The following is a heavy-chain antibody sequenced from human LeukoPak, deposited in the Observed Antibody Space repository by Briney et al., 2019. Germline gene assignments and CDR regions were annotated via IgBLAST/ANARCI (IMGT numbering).Heavy chain of an antibody. V-gene: IGHV3-23*01. CDR3: AKGSAAARPYYFDS. CDR1: GFSFSSYA. Sequence: PGGSLRLSCAASGFSFSSYAMTWVRQAPGKGLEWVSSISGTGDTTYYADSVKGRFTISRDNSRHTLSLQMNGLRADGTAVYYCAKGSAAARPYYFDSWGQGTLVAVSS. CDR2: ISGTGDTT. J-gene: IGHJ4*02. D-gene: IGHD6-6*01.